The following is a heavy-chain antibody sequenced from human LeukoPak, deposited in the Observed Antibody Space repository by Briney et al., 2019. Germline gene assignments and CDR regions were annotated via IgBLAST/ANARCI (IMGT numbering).Heavy chain of an antibody. CDR3: ARSPAYSGSFLKGYYYYYMDV. V-gene: IGHV1-69*13. Sequence: SVKVSCKASGGTVSRYPISWVRQAPGQGLEWMGGIIPIFGTANYAQKFQGRVTITADESTSTAYMELSSLRSEDTAVYYCARSPAYSGSFLKGYYYYYMDVWGKGPRSPSP. D-gene: IGHD1-26*01. CDR2: IIPIFGTA. CDR1: GGTVSRYP. J-gene: IGHJ6*03.